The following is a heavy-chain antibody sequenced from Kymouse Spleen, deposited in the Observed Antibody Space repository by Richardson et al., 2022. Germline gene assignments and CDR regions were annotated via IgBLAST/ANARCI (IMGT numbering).Heavy chain of an antibody. CDR2: INHSGST. D-gene: IGHD3-9*01. CDR1: GGSFSGYY. CDR3: ARGRGLRYFDWLLFDY. V-gene: IGHV4-34*01. Sequence: QVQLQQWGAGLLKPSETLSLTCAVYGGSFSGYYWSWIRQPPGKGLEWIGEINHSGSTNYNPSLKSRVTISVDTSKNQFSLKLSSVTAADTAVYYCARGRGLRYFDWLLFDYWGQGTLVTVSS. J-gene: IGHJ4*02.